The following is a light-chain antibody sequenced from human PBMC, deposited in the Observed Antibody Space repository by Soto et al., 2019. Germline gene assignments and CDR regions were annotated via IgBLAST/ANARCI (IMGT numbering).Light chain of an antibody. CDR3: KQYGSSRT. V-gene: IGKV3-20*01. CDR2: GAS. J-gene: IGKJ1*01. Sequence: EIVLTQSPGTLSLSPGERATLSCRASQSVSSSYLAWYQQKPGQAPRLLIYGASSRATGIPDRCSGSGSGTELTLTISRLEPEDSAVYSCKQYGSSRTFGQGTKVEIK. CDR1: QSVSSSY.